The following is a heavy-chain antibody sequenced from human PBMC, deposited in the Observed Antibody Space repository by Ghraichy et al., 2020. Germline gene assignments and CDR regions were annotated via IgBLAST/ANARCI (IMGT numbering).Heavy chain of an antibody. V-gene: IGHV4-61*02. CDR2: IYTSGST. J-gene: IGHJ5*02. CDR1: GGSISSGSYY. D-gene: IGHD3-3*01. CDR3: ARDGTYDFQLGFDP. Sequence: SETLSLTCTVSGGSISSGSYYWSWIRQPAGKGLEWIGRIYTSGSTNYNPSLKSRVTISVDTSKNQFSLKLSSVTAADTAVYYCARDGTYDFQLGFDPWGQGTLVTVSS.